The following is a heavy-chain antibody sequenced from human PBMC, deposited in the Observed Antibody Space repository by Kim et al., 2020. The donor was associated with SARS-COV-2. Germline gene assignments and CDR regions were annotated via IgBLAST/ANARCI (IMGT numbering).Heavy chain of an antibody. J-gene: IGHJ4*02. CDR3: ARSSARRFDY. D-gene: IGHD6-6*01. V-gene: IGHV6-1*01. CDR2: YN. Sequence: YNCYAVSVKSRITINPDTSKNQFSLQLSSVPPEDTAVYYCARSSARRFDYWGQGTLVTVSS.